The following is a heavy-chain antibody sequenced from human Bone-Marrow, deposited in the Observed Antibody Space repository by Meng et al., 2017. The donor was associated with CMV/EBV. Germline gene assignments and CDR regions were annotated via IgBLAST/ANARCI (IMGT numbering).Heavy chain of an antibody. Sequence: ASVKVSCKASGYTFTSYAMHWVRQAPGQGLEWMGWIHPTSGGTNYAQNFQGRVTMTRDTSISTAYMELNRLTSDDTAMYYCTRISSDYQYFDYWGQGTPVTVSS. D-gene: IGHD3-22*01. V-gene: IGHV1-2*02. CDR1: GYTFTSYA. CDR3: TRISSDYQYFDY. CDR2: IHPTSGGT. J-gene: IGHJ4*02.